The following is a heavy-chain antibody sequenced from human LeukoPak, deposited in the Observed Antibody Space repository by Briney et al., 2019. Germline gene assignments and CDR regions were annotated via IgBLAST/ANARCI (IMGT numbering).Heavy chain of an antibody. J-gene: IGHJ4*02. V-gene: IGHV3-7*01. CDR2: IKQDGSET. CDR3: ARDGDYIMPPFDY. Sequence: GGSLRLSCAASGFTFTRYWMSWVRQAPGKGLEWVANIKQDGSETHYVDSVKGRFTISRDNARNSVYLQMNSLSDDDTAVYYCARDGDYIMPPFDYWGQGILVTVSS. CDR1: GFTFTRYW. D-gene: IGHD4-17*01.